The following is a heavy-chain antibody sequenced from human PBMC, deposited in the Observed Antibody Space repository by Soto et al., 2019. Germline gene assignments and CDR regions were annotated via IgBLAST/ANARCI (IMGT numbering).Heavy chain of an antibody. CDR2: ISAYTGNT. D-gene: IGHD1-7*01. CDR1: GYMFASFG. CDR3: ARDRSAYARNFGAFDF. V-gene: IGHV1-18*04. J-gene: IGHJ3*01. Sequence: QVQLVQSGAEVKKSGASVKVSCKASGYMFASFGISWVRQAPGQGLEWMGWISAYTGNTKYAQKVQDRVTMTIDTSTITAYIELRSLRSDDTAMYFCARDRSAYARNFGAFDFWGQGTMVTVSS.